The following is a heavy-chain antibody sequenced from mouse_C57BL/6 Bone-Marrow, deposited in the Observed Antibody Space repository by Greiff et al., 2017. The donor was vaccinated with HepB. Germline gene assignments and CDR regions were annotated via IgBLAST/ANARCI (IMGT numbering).Heavy chain of an antibody. CDR2: IWSGGST. D-gene: IGHD2-5*01. CDR1: GFSLTSYG. J-gene: IGHJ4*01. V-gene: IGHV2-2*01. CDR3: ASYYSKKDYYAMDY. Sequence: VKLQESGPGLVQPSQSLSITCTVSGFSLTSYGVHWVRQSPGKGLEWLGVIWSGGSTDYNAAFISRLSISKDNSKSQVFFKMNSLQADDTAIYYCASYYSKKDYYAMDYWGQGTSVTVSS.